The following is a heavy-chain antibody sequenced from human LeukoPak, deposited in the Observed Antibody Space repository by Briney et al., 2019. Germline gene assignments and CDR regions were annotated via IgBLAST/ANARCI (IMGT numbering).Heavy chain of an antibody. CDR1: GGSFSGYY. V-gene: IGHV4-34*01. CDR3: ARTYDYVGGIYFDH. J-gene: IGHJ4*02. D-gene: IGHD3-16*01. Sequence: SETLSLTCAVYGGSFSGYYWSWIRQPPGKGLEWIGEINHSGSTNYNPSLKSRVTISVDTSKNQFSLKLSSVTAADTAVYYCARTYDYVGGIYFDHWGQGSLVTVSS. CDR2: INHSGST.